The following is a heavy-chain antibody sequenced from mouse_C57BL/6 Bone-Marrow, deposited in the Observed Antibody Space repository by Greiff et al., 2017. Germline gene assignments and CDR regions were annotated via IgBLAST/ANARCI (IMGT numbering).Heavy chain of an antibody. J-gene: IGHJ1*03. CDR2: IYPYNDGT. D-gene: IGHD1-1*01. CDR1: GYTFTSYV. V-gene: IGHV1-14*01. Sequence: EVKVVESGPELVKPGASVKMSCKASGYTFTSYVMHWVKQKPGQGLEWIGYIYPYNDGTKYNEKFKGKATLTSDKSSSTAYMELSSLTSEDSAVYYCARWASYYGSPYWYFDVWGTGTTVTVSS. CDR3: ARWASYYGSPYWYFDV.